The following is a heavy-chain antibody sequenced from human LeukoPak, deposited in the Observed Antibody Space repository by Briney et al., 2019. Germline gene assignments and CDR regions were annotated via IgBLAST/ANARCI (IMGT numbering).Heavy chain of an antibody. CDR3: ARDRGDSGSYLDY. CDR2: ISYDGSNK. J-gene: IGHJ4*02. Sequence: GGSLRLSCAASGFTFSRYAMHWVRRAPGKGLEGVAVISYDGSNKYYADSVKGRFTISRDNSKNTMYLQMNSLRAEDTAVYYCARDRGDSGSYLDYWGQGTLVTVSS. D-gene: IGHD1-26*01. CDR1: GFTFSRYA. V-gene: IGHV3-30-3*01.